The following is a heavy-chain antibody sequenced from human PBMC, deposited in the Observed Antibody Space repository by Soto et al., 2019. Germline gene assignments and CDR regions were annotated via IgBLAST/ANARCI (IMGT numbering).Heavy chain of an antibody. CDR1: GITISNYP. CDR2: IRGSGDRT. CDR3: VKDDGGYPSTAPH. V-gene: IGHV3-23*01. J-gene: IGHJ4*02. D-gene: IGHD3-22*01. Sequence: EVQLLESGGGLVQPGGSLRLSCAASGITISNYPMSWVRQAPGKGLDWVSGIRGSGDRTYYADSAKSRFSISKDISKNSLSLQLDSLGVEDTAVYFCVKDDGGYPSTAPHWGQGTLVTVSS.